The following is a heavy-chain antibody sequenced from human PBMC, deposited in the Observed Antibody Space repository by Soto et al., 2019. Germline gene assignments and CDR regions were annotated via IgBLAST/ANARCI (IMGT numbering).Heavy chain of an antibody. Sequence: SETLSLTCTVSGGSISNYYWNWIRQPPGKGLEWIGNIYSSGSTNYNPSLKSRVTISVDTSKNQFSLKLSSVTAADTAVYYCARRYGSAFDFWGQGTMVTVSS. V-gene: IGHV4-59*01. J-gene: IGHJ3*01. CDR3: ARRYGSAFDF. CDR1: GGSISNYY. CDR2: IYSSGST. D-gene: IGHD3-10*01.